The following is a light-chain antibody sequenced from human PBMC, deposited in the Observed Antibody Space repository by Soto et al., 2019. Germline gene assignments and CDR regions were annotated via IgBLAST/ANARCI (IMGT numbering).Light chain of an antibody. V-gene: IGKV3-11*01. CDR1: QSVSSY. CDR2: DAS. CDR3: QQRSNWPST. J-gene: IGKJ4*01. Sequence: EIVLTQSPATLSLSPGERAALSCRASQSVSSYLAWYQQKPGQAPRLLIYDASKRATGIPSRFSGSGSGTDSTLTISSLEPEDFAVYFCQQRSNWPSTFGGGTKVEI.